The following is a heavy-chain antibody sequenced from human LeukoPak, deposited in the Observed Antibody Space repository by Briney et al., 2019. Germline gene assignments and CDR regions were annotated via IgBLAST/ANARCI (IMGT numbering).Heavy chain of an antibody. CDR1: GGSISSSNW. J-gene: IGHJ4*02. CDR2: IYHSGST. CDR3: ATLGKYNWNDDPVPDY. D-gene: IGHD1-1*01. V-gene: IGHV4-4*02. Sequence: SETLSLTCAVSGGSISSSNWWSWVRQPPGKGLEWIGEIYHSGSTNYNPSLKSRVTISVDKSKNQFSLKLSSVTAADTAVYYCATLGKYNWNDDPVPDYWGQGTLVTVSS.